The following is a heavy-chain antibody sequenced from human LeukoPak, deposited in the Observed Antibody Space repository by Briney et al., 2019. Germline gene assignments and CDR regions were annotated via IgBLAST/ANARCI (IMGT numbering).Heavy chain of an antibody. CDR1: GGSIGGYY. Sequence: SETLSLTCVLHGGSIGGYYWSWIRQSPGKGLEWIGEIKHSVNANYNPSLMGRVTISVDTSKTQFSLKMTSVTAADTAVYYCARAINYGSGSYYFDYWGQGALVTVSS. J-gene: IGHJ4*02. CDR3: ARAINYGSGSYYFDY. V-gene: IGHV4-34*01. CDR2: IKHSVNA. D-gene: IGHD3-10*01.